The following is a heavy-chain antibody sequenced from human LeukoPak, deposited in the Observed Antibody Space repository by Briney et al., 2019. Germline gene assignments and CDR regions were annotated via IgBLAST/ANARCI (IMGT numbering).Heavy chain of an antibody. Sequence: SETLSLTCTVSGYSISSGYYWGWIRPPPGKGLEWIGSIYHSGSTYYNPSLKSRVTISVDTSKNQFSLKLSSVTAADTSVYYCASFLPPVIMGRDYWGQGTLVTVSS. CDR1: GYSISSGYY. CDR3: ASFLPPVIMGRDY. D-gene: IGHD3-3*01. V-gene: IGHV4-38-2*02. J-gene: IGHJ4*02. CDR2: IYHSGST.